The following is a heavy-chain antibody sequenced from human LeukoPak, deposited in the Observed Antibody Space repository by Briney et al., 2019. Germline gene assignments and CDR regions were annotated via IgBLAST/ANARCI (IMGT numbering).Heavy chain of an antibody. Sequence: VSVKVSCKASGYTFTSYYMHWVRQAPGQGLEWMGIINPSGGSTSYAQKFQGRVTMTRDMSTSTVYMELSSLRSEDTAVYYCARDHYDSSGFARNFDYWGQGTLVTVSS. CDR1: GYTFTSYY. CDR3: ARDHYDSSGFARNFDY. D-gene: IGHD3-22*01. J-gene: IGHJ4*02. V-gene: IGHV1-46*01. CDR2: INPSGGST.